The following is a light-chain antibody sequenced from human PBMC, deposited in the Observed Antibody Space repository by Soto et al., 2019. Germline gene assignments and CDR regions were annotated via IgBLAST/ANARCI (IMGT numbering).Light chain of an antibody. CDR1: QSISSW. Sequence: DIQMTQSPSTLSAYVGDIVTITCRASQSISSWLAWYQQKPGKAPKLLIYDASSLESGVPSRFSGSGSGTEFTLTISSLQPDDFATYYCQHYSTGWAFGQGTKVDIK. J-gene: IGKJ1*01. V-gene: IGKV1-5*01. CDR2: DAS. CDR3: QHYSTGWA.